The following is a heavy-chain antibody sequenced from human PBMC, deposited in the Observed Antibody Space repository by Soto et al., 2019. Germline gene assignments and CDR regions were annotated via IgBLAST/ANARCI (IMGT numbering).Heavy chain of an antibody. Sequence: SETLSLTCTVSGGSISSGDYYWSWIRQPPGKGLEWIGYIYYSGSTYYNPSLKSRVTMSVDTSKNQFSLKLSSVTAADTAVYYCARRTYYYDSSGYYHDAFDIWGQGTMVTVSS. CDR3: ARRTYYYDSSGYYHDAFDI. D-gene: IGHD3-22*01. V-gene: IGHV4-30-4*01. J-gene: IGHJ3*02. CDR2: IYYSGST. CDR1: GGSISSGDYY.